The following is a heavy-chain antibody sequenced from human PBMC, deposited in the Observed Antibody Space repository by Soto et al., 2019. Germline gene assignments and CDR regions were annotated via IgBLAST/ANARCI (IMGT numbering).Heavy chain of an antibody. CDR2: IYYSGST. J-gene: IGHJ4*02. Sequence: QVQLQESGPGLVKPSQTLSLTCTVSGGSISSGDYYWSWIRQPPGKGLEWIGYIYYSGSTYYNPSLKSRVTISVDTSKNQFSLKLSSVTAADTAVYYCARERGYGGNSGHYFDYWGQGTLVTVSS. CDR3: ARERGYGGNSGHYFDY. D-gene: IGHD2-21*02. V-gene: IGHV4-30-4*01. CDR1: GGSISSGDYY.